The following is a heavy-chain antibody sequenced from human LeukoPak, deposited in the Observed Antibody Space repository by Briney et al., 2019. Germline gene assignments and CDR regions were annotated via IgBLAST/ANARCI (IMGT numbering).Heavy chain of an antibody. J-gene: IGHJ1*01. CDR2: IYYSGST. V-gene: IGHV4-39*01. Sequence: SETLSLTCTVSGGSISSSSYYWGWIRQPPGKGLEWIGSIYYSGSTYYNPSLKSRVTIFVDTSKNQFSLKLSSVTAADTAVYYCARGYYDSSGYYYGYFQHWGQGTLVTVSS. D-gene: IGHD3-22*01. CDR1: GGSISSSSYY. CDR3: ARGYYDSSGYYYGYFQH.